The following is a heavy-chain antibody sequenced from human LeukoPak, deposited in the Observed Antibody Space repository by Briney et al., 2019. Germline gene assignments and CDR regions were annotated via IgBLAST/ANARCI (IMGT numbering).Heavy chain of an antibody. V-gene: IGHV3-7*03. CDR2: IRQDGSDK. J-gene: IGHJ3*02. D-gene: IGHD2/OR15-2a*01. CDR3: ARDGHFNTFHI. Sequence: QPGGSLRLSCAASGFTFSSYWMSWVRQAPGKGLEWVANIRQDGSDKYYVDSVKGRFTISRDNAKTSLYLQMNSLRAEDTAVYYCARDGHFNTFHIWDQGTMVTVSS. CDR1: GFTFSSYW.